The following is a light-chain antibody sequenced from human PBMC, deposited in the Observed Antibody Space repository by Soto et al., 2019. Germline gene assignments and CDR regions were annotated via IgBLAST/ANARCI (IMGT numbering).Light chain of an antibody. Sequence: EIVLTQSPVTLSLSPGERATLSCRASQSVSSSYLAWYQQKPGQAPRLLIYGASTRATGIPARFSGSGSGTEFTLTISSLQSEDFAVYYCQQYNNLPPITFGQGTRLEI. CDR1: QSVSSSY. CDR2: GAS. J-gene: IGKJ5*01. CDR3: QQYNNLPPIT. V-gene: IGKV3-15*01.